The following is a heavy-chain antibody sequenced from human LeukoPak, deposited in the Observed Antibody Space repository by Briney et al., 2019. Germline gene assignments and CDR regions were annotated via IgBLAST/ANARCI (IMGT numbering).Heavy chain of an antibody. CDR1: GYTFTSYD. V-gene: IGHV1-8*03. Sequence: ASVKVSCKASGYTFTSYDINWVRQATGRGLEWMGWMNPNSGNTGYAQKFQGRVTITRNTSISTAYMELSSLRSEDTAVYYCARAGSCDAFDIWGQGTMVTVSS. D-gene: IGHD1-26*01. CDR2: MNPNSGNT. CDR3: ARAGSCDAFDI. J-gene: IGHJ3*02.